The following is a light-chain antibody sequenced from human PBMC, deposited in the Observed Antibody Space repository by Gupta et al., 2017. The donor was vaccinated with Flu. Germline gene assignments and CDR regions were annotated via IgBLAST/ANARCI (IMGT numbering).Light chain of an antibody. Sequence: GTLTLSPEERATLSCSASQSVNNNLLTWYQPTPSQTPRLLIYGATSRATGIPDRFSGSGYGTDFTLTIRRLDPEDFAVYYCQQYGISGYTFRQATKLKLK. CDR3: QQYGISGYT. V-gene: IGKV3-20*01. CDR1: QSVNNNL. J-gene: IGKJ2*01. CDR2: GAT.